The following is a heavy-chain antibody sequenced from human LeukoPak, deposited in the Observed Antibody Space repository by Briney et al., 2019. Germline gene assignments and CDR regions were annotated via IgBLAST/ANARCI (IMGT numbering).Heavy chain of an antibody. CDR1: GGSLSGHF. CDR2: IKHTGYT. D-gene: IGHD6-6*01. CDR3: ARVYTTSSTSFDQ. V-gene: IGHV4-34*01. J-gene: IGHJ4*02. Sequence: SETLSLTCGVFGGSLSGHFWSWIRQSPGKGLEWIGEIKHTGYTNYNPSLRSRVTISVDTSKNQFSLKLTSVTAADTAVYYCARVYTTSSTSFDQWGQGTLVTVSS.